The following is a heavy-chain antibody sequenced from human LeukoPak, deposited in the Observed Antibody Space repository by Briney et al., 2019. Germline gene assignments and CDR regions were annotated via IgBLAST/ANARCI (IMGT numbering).Heavy chain of an antibody. CDR2: INTNTGNP. CDR1: GYTFTSYA. CDR3: AREGGQDLLYDPGGFDP. V-gene: IGHV7-4-1*02. Sequence: GASVKVSCKASGYTFTSYAMNWVRQAPGQGLEWMGWINTNTGNPTYAQGFTGRFVFSLDTSVSTAYLQISSLKAEDTAVYYCAREGGQDLLYDPGGFDPWGQGTLVTVSS. D-gene: IGHD3-22*01. J-gene: IGHJ5*02.